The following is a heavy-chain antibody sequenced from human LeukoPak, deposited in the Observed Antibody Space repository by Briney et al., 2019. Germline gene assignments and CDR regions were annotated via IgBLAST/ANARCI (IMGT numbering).Heavy chain of an antibody. V-gene: IGHV1-2*06. D-gene: IGHD2-21*02. CDR3: ARVVVVTGSRYFDL. J-gene: IGHJ2*01. Sequence: ASVKASCKASGYTFTGYYMHWVRQAPGQGLEWMGRINPNSGGTNYAQKFQGRVTMTRDTSISTAYMELSRLRSDDTAVYYCARVVVVTGSRYFDLWGRGTLVTVSS. CDR1: GYTFTGYY. CDR2: INPNSGGT.